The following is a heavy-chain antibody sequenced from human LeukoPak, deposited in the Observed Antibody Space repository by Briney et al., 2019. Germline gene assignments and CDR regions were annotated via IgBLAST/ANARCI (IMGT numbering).Heavy chain of an antibody. CDR3: ARGGLRGTFDY. D-gene: IGHD3-16*01. Sequence: GGSLRLSCAASRFTFSDYWMSWVRQAPGKGLXGVAHVRQDESDKYYADSVKGRFTISRDNAQNSLYLQMNSLRADDTAVYYCARGGLRGTFDYWGQGTLVTVSS. J-gene: IGHJ4*02. V-gene: IGHV3-7*01. CDR2: VRQDESDK. CDR1: RFTFSDYW.